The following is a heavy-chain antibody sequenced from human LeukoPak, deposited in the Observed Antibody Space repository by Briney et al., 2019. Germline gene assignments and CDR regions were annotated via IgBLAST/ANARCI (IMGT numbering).Heavy chain of an antibody. CDR3: ARSRSGYYEDY. CDR2: IKEDGSEK. CDR1: GFTFSHYW. D-gene: IGHD3-22*01. Sequence: RPGGSLRLSCAPSGFTFSHYWMSWVRQAPGKGPEWVANIKEDGSEKYYVDSVKGRFTISRDNAKNSLSLQVNSLRAEDTAVYYCARSRSGYYEDYWGQGTLVTVSS. V-gene: IGHV3-7*01. J-gene: IGHJ4*02.